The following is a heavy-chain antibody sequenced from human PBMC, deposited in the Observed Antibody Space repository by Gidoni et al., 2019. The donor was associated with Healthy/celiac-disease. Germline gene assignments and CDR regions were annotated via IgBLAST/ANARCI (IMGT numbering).Heavy chain of an antibody. V-gene: IGHV4-30-2*01. CDR1: GCYISSGGYS. CDR3: AGGRVVAAIPFDY. CDR2: IYPRCST. D-gene: IGHD2-15*01. Sequence: QLQLQESGSGLVKPSQTLSLTCAVSGCYISSGGYSWRWIRQPQGKGLDWIGYIYPRCSTYYNPSLKSRVTISVDRSKNQFSLKLSPVTAADTAVYYCAGGRVVAAIPFDYWGQGTLVTVSS. J-gene: IGHJ4*02.